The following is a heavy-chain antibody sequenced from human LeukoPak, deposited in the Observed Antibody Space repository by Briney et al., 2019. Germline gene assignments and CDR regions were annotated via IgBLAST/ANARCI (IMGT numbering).Heavy chain of an antibody. D-gene: IGHD3-3*01. J-gene: IGHJ6*03. CDR3: ARGVRYYYSYYYMDV. CDR1: GYTFTSYD. Sequence: ASVKVSCKASGYTFTSYDINWVRQATGQGLEWMGWMNPNSGNTGYAQKFQGRVTITRNTSISTAYMELSSLRSEDTAVYYCARGVRYYYSYYYMDVWGKGTTVTVSS. V-gene: IGHV1-8*03. CDR2: MNPNSGNT.